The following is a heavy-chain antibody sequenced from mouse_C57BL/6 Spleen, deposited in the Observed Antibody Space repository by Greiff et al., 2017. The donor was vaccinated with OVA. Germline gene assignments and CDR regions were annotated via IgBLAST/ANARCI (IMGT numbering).Heavy chain of an antibody. J-gene: IGHJ2*01. CDR2: INPYNGDT. CDR1: GYSFTGYF. D-gene: IGHD1-1*01. Sequence: EVQLQESGPELVKPGDSVKISCKASGYSFTGYFMNWVMQSHGKSLEWIGRINPYNGDTFYNQKFKGKATLTVDKSSSTAHMELRSLTSEDSAVYYCARETTVVAYYFDYWGQGTTLTVSS. V-gene: IGHV1-20*01. CDR3: ARETTVVAYYFDY.